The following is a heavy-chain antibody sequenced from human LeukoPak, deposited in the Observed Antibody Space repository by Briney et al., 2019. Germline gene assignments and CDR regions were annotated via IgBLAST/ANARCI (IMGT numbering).Heavy chain of an antibody. V-gene: IGHV4-4*07. J-gene: IGHJ2*01. Sequence: TSETLSPTCTVSGGSISSYYWSWVRQPAGKGLEWIGRIYTSGRTNYNPSLKSRVTMSVDTSKNQFSLKLSSVTAADTAVYYCARVTTEFVWYFDLWGRGTLVTVSS. D-gene: IGHD4-17*01. CDR1: GGSISSYY. CDR3: ARVTTEFVWYFDL. CDR2: IYTSGRT.